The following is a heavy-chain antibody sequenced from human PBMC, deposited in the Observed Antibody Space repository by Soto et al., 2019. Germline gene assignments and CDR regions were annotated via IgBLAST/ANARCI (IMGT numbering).Heavy chain of an antibody. D-gene: IGHD2-8*02. CDR1: GYTFTSYG. Sequence: QVQLVQSGTEVKKPGASVKVSCKTSGYTFTSYGISWVRQAPGHGLEWMGWVDALSGKTQFSHKVQGRVTMTADTSTNLAYMDLRSLNSDDTAVYYCARILVEGRPADHWGQGTLVTVSS. CDR2: VDALSGKT. V-gene: IGHV1-18*01. CDR3: ARILVEGRPADH. J-gene: IGHJ4*02.